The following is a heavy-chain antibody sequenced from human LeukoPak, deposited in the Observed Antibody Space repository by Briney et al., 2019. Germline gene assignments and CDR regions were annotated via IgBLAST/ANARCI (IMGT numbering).Heavy chain of an antibody. Sequence: GGSLRLSCAASGFAFSTYSMNWVRQAPGKGLEWVSSISSSSTYIYYADSVKGRVTISRDNAKNSLYLQMNSLRAEDTAVYYCARVLSGCETTRCELDYWGQGNLVTVSS. D-gene: IGHD1-26*01. CDR3: ARVLSGCETTRCELDY. J-gene: IGHJ4*02. CDR1: GFAFSTYS. CDR2: ISSSSTYI. V-gene: IGHV3-21*01.